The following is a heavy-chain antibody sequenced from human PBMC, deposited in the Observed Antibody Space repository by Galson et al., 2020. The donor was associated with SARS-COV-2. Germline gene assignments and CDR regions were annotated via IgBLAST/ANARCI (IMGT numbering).Heavy chain of an antibody. CDR2: MDPKDGDT. J-gene: IGHJ6*01. CDR3: ARGRWRVAGFIYFYGMDV. Sequence: ASVKVSCKASGYTLSSYDINWVRRATGQGLEWMGRMDPKDGDTDFGQRFQGRVTVTRDTSTGTAYMEVSSLTSEDTGVYYCARGRWRVAGFIYFYGMDVWGQGTTVTVSS. V-gene: IGHV1-8*01. D-gene: IGHD6-19*01. CDR1: GYTLSSYD.